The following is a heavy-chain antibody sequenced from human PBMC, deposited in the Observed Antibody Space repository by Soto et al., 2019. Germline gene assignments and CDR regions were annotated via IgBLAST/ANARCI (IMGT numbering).Heavy chain of an antibody. CDR1: GGSISSYY. CDR3: ARGTYCSGGSCYSYYYYGMDV. V-gene: IGHV4-59*01. Sequence: SETLSLTCTVSGGSISSYYWSWIRQPPGKGLEWIGYIYYSGSTNYNPSLKSRVTISVDTSKNQFSLKLSSVTAADTAVYYCARGTYCSGGSCYSYYYYGMDVWGQGTTVTVSS. CDR2: IYYSGST. D-gene: IGHD2-15*01. J-gene: IGHJ6*02.